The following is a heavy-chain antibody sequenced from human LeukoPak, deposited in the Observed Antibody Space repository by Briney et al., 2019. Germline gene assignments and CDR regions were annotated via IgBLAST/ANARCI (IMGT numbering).Heavy chain of an antibody. CDR3: SRNYGDYRPVTS. Sequence: PGGSLRLSCRASGFTFGDYGMSWYRQAPGKGLEWVGLIRSIRHGGTTEYAASVNGRFTLSRDDSKGIAYLEMNSLKSEDTALYFCSRNYGDYRPVTSWGPGTLVTVSS. CDR2: IRSIRHGGTT. J-gene: IGHJ4*02. D-gene: IGHD4-17*01. V-gene: IGHV3-49*03. CDR1: GFTFGDYG.